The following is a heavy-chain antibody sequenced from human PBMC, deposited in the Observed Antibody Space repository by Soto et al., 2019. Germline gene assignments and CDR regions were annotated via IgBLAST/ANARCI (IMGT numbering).Heavy chain of an antibody. D-gene: IGHD3-16*01. V-gene: IGHV3-30*19. J-gene: IGHJ4*02. CDR2: TSYDGNNK. CDR1: GFRFKSFV. CDR3: ARWGRTGEFDL. Sequence: QVQLVESGGGVVQPGASLRLSCAASGFRFKSFVMHWVRQAPGKGLEWVAFTSYDGNNKDYGDSVKGRFTVSRNNSQKQLHFQMAFRRQETTALYYCARWGRTGEFDLWGQGTLVSVSS.